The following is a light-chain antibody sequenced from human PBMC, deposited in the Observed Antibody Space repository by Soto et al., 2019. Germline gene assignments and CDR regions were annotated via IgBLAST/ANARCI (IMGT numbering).Light chain of an antibody. CDR2: MSN. CDR3: AAWDDTLSCVV. V-gene: IGLV1-47*01. J-gene: IGLJ2*01. CDR1: NSNIGSGF. Sequence: QSVLTQPPSASGTPGQRVTISCSGSNSNIGSGFVYWYQQLPGAAPKLLIYMSNQRPSGVPDRFSGSESGTSASLAISGLRSEDEADYYCAAWDDTLSCVVFGGGTKLTVL.